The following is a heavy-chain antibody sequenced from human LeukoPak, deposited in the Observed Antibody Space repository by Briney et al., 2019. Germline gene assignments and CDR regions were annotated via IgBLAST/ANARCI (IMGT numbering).Heavy chain of an antibody. CDR1: HYSISSGYY. V-gene: IGHV4-38-2*02. CDR3: ARAYSSSWYFNWFDP. J-gene: IGHJ5*02. D-gene: IGHD6-13*01. Sequence: SETLSLTCSVSHYSISSGYYWGWIRQPPGKGLEWIGSIYHTGTTYYNPSLKTRVTISVDASKNQFSLKLSSVTAADTAVYFCARAYSSSWYFNWFDPWGQGTLVTVSS. CDR2: IYHTGTT.